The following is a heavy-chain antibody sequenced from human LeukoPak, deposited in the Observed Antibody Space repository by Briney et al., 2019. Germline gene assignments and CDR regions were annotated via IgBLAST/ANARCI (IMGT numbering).Heavy chain of an antibody. J-gene: IGHJ6*02. CDR1: VLSVCSNY. CDR3: ARDRDDYYYYGMDV. CDR2: IYSGGST. D-gene: IGHD3-10*01. V-gene: IGHV3-53*01. Sequence: GGSLRLSRALSVLSVCSNYMSAVRPAPRRGVARVSVIYSGGSTYYADSVKGRFTISRDNSKNTLCLQMNSLRAEDTAVYYCARDRDDYYYYGMDVWGQGTTVTVSS.